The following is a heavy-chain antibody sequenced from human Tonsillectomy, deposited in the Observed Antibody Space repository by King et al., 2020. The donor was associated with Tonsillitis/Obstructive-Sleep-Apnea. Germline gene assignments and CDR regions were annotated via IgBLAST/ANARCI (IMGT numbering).Heavy chain of an antibody. CDR1: GFTFSSYD. Sequence: VQLVESGGGVVQPGRSLRLSCAASGFTFSSYDMYWVRQAPGKGLEWVAVIWYDGSNKYYADSVKGRFTISRDNSKNTLYLQMNSLRAEDTAMYYCATYLVIPFDYWGQGTQVTVSS. J-gene: IGHJ4*02. V-gene: IGHV3-33*03. CDR2: IWYDGSNK. CDR3: ATYLVIPFDY. D-gene: IGHD3-22*01.